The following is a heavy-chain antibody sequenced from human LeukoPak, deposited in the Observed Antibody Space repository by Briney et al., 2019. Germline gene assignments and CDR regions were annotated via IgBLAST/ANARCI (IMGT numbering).Heavy chain of an antibody. V-gene: IGHV1-2*02. D-gene: IGHD6-13*01. CDR3: ARESREESSWPRRPDFDY. Sequence: ASVKVSCKASGYTFTGYYMHWVRQAPGQGLEWMGWINPNSGGTNYAQKFQGRVTMTRDTSISTAYMELSRLRSDDTAVYYCARESREESSWPRRPDFDYWGQGTLVTVSS. J-gene: IGHJ4*02. CDR2: INPNSGGT. CDR1: GYTFTGYY.